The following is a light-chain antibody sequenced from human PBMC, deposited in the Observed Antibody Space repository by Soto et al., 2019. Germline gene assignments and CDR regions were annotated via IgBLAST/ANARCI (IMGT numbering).Light chain of an antibody. CDR1: NSDVGNYNL. Sequence: QSALTQPASVSGSPGQSITISCTRANSDVGNYNLVSWYQQHPDRAPKLIIYEGSERPSGVPDRFSGSKSSNTASLTVSGLQAEDDADYYCSSYSGSNNFVFGTGTKVTVL. V-gene: IGLV2-14*02. J-gene: IGLJ1*01. CDR2: EGS. CDR3: SSYSGSNNFV.